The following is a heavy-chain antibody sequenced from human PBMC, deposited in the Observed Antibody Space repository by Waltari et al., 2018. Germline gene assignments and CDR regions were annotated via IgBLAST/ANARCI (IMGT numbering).Heavy chain of an antibody. CDR3: ARGLSKVADY. V-gene: IGHV4-38-2*01. D-gene: IGHD1-26*01. J-gene: IGHJ4*02. CDR2: IYDSETI. Sequence: QVQLQESGPGLVKPSETLSLTCAVPGYSISSNYFWGWVRQPPGKGLEWIGHIYDSETIFYNPSLKSRVTISLDTSKNHFSLKLSSLTAADTAMYFCARGLSKVADYWGQGILVTVSS. CDR1: GYSISSNYF.